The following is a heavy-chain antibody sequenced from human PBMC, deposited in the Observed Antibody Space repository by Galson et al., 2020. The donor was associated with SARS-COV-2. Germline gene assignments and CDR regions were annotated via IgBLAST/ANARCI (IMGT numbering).Heavy chain of an antibody. CDR2: INHSGST. V-gene: IGHV4-34*01. Sequence: SQTLSLTCAVYGGSFSGYYWSWIRQPPGKGLEWIGEINHSGSTNYNPSLKSRVTISVDTSKNQFSLKLSSVTAADTAVYYCARLRGGVAGTVADYWGQGTLVTVSS. CDR1: GGSFSGYY. CDR3: ARLRGGVAGTVADY. D-gene: IGHD6-19*01. J-gene: IGHJ4*02.